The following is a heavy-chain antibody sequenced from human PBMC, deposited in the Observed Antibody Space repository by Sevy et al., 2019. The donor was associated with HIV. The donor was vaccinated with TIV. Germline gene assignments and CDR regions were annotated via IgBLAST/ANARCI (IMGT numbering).Heavy chain of an antibody. CDR3: ARHRPIWFGELSPDTLYYYYGMDV. V-gene: IGHV4-39*01. Sequence: SETLSLTCTVSGGSISSSSYYWGWIRQPPGKGLEWIGSIYYSGSTYYHPSLKSRVTISVDTSKNQFSLKLSSVTAADTAVYYCARHRPIWFGELSPDTLYYYYGMDVWGQGTTVTVSS. CDR1: GGSISSSSYY. J-gene: IGHJ6*02. D-gene: IGHD3-10*01. CDR2: IYYSGST.